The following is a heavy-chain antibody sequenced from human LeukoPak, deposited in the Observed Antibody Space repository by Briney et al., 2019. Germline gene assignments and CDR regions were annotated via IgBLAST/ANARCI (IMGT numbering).Heavy chain of an antibody. D-gene: IGHD6-13*01. Sequence: SETLSLTCTVSGGSISSYYWSWIRQPPGKGLEWIGYIYYGGSTNYNHSLKSRVTISVDPSKNQHSLKLSSVTAADTAVYYCARHASSSQYYYYYGMDVWGQGTTVTVSS. J-gene: IGHJ6*02. CDR3: ARHASSSQYYYYYGMDV. V-gene: IGHV4-59*08. CDR1: GGSISSYY. CDR2: IYYGGST.